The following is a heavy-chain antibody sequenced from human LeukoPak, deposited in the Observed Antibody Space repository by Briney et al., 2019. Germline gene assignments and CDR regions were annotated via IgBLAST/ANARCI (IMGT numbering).Heavy chain of an antibody. CDR1: GGSISSYY. D-gene: IGHD2-2*02. Sequence: SETLSLTCTVSGGSISSYYWSWIRQPPGKGLEWIGYIYYSGSTNYNPSLKSRVTISVDTSKSQFSLKLSSVTAADTAVYYCARLKIVVVPAAISAFDIWGQGTMVTVSS. J-gene: IGHJ3*02. V-gene: IGHV4-59*08. CDR2: IYYSGST. CDR3: ARLKIVVVPAAISAFDI.